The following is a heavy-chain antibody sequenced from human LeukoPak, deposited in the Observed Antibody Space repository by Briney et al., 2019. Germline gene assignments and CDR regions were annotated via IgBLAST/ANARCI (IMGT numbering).Heavy chain of an antibody. CDR3: ARDRGGRTRYASGDFDF. V-gene: IGHV4-4*08. CDR2: IYSSGIT. Sequence: SETLSLTCTVSGGSMFSYYWNWIRQPPGKGLEWIGYIYSSGITNYSPSLRSRGTISVATSRNQFSLKLTSVTAADTAVYFCARDRGGRTRYASGDFDFWGQGTLVTVSS. CDR1: GGSMFSYY. J-gene: IGHJ4*02. D-gene: IGHD3-10*01.